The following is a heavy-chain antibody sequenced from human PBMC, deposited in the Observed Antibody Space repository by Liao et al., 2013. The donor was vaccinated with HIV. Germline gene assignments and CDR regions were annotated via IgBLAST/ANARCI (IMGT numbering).Heavy chain of an antibody. V-gene: IGHV4-4*07. D-gene: IGHD3-3*01. Sequence: QVQLQESGPGLVKPSETLSLTCTVSGGSISTYYWTWIRQPAGKELEWIGHLYAGGSTNVSPSLKSRVTMSLDTSKNQFSLKLSSVTAADTAVYYCARVDQYYDYWRGYENWFDPWGQGTLVTVSS. CDR3: ARVDQYYDYWRGYENWFDP. CDR2: LYAGGST. CDR1: GGSISTYY. J-gene: IGHJ5*02.